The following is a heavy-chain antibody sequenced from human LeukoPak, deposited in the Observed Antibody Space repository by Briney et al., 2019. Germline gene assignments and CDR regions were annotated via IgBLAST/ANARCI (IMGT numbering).Heavy chain of an antibody. Sequence: PGGSLRLSCAASGFTFSSYAMHWVRQAPGKGLEWVAVISYDGSNKYYADSVKGRFTISRDNSKNTLYLQMNSLRAEDTAGYYGARNSSGCYYFDYWGQEPLVTASS. V-gene: IGHV3-30*04. CDR3: ARNSSGCYYFDY. CDR2: ISYDGSNK. J-gene: IGHJ4*02. D-gene: IGHD6-19*01. CDR1: GFTFSSYA.